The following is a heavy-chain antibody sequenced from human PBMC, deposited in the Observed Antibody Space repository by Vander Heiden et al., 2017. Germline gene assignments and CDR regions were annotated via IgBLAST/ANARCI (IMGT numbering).Heavy chain of an antibody. Sequence: EVQLVESGGGLVKPGGSPRLSCAASGFTFSSHSMNWVRQAPGKGLEWVSSISSSSSYIYYADSVKGRFTISRDNAKNSLYLQMNSLRAEDTAVYYCARDIWDYYDSSGYDWFDPWGQGTLVTVSS. D-gene: IGHD3-22*01. CDR2: ISSSSSYI. V-gene: IGHV3-21*01. CDR3: ARDIWDYYDSSGYDWFDP. CDR1: GFTFSSHS. J-gene: IGHJ5*02.